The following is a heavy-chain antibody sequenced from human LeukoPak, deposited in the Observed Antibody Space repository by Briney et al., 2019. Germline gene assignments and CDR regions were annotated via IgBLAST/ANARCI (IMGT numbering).Heavy chain of an antibody. Sequence: GGSLRLSCAASGFTFSNAWMSWVRQAPGKGLEWVGRIKSKTDGGTTDYAAPVKGRFTISRDDSKNTLYLQMNSLKTEDTAVYYCTTGQGTEDVLRFLEWLSPYDYWGQGTLVTVSS. CDR3: TTGQGTEDVLRFLEWLSPYDY. J-gene: IGHJ4*02. CDR1: GFTFSNAW. V-gene: IGHV3-15*01. D-gene: IGHD3-3*01. CDR2: IKSKTDGGTT.